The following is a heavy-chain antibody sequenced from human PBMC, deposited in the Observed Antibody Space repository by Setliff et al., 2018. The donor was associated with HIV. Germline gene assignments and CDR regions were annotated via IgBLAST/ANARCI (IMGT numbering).Heavy chain of an antibody. Sequence: PSETLSLTCGVYGGSVSAYEWRWIRQPPGKGLEWIGEAIHSGITYNPSLRSRVTISLDTSKNQFSLNLTSVTAADTAVYYCASLPPLYDSSGYYFDYWGQGTLVTVSS. CDR3: ASLPPLYDSSGYYFDY. J-gene: IGHJ4*02. D-gene: IGHD3-22*01. V-gene: IGHV4-34*12. CDR2: AIHSGIT. CDR1: GGSVSAYE.